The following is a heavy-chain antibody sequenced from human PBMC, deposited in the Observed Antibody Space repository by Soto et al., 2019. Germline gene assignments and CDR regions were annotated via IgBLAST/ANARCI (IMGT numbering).Heavy chain of an antibody. D-gene: IGHD2-8*01. CDR2: IKSKTDGGTT. CDR3: TTETSYCTNGVCYTYSFDY. J-gene: IGHJ4*02. V-gene: IGHV3-15*07. Sequence: GSLRLSCAASGFTFSNAWMNWVRQAPGKGLEWVGRIKSKTDGGTTDYAAPVKGRFTISRDDSKNTLYLQMNSLKTEDTAVYYCTTETSYCTNGVCYTYSFDYWGQGTLVTVSS. CDR1: GFTFSNAW.